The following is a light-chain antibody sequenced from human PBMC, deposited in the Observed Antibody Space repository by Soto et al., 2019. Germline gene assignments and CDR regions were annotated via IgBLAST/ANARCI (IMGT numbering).Light chain of an antibody. V-gene: IGLV2-8*01. J-gene: IGLJ2*01. CDR3: GSYAGTKNLL. CDR1: SSDVGGYNS. Sequence: QSVLTQPPSASGSPGQSVTISCTGTSSDVGGYNSVSWYQQHPGKAPKLMIYDVSKRPSGVPDRFSASKSDNTASLTVSGLQAEDEADYYCGSYAGTKNLLFGGGTKLTVL. CDR2: DVS.